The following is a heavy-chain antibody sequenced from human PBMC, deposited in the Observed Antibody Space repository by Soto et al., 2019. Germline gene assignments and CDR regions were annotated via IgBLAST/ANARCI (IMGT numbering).Heavy chain of an antibody. J-gene: IGHJ5*02. CDR1: GYTFTNYG. Sequence: QVQLVQSGAEVKKPGASVKVSCKASGYTFTNYGISWVRQAPGQGLEWMGWISTNSGHTDYAQNLRGRVTMTTDTSTTTAYMELRSLRPDDTAVYYCAREEYRQLDHWGQGTLVTVSS. D-gene: IGHD3-16*02. V-gene: IGHV1-18*04. CDR3: AREEYRQLDH. CDR2: ISTNSGHT.